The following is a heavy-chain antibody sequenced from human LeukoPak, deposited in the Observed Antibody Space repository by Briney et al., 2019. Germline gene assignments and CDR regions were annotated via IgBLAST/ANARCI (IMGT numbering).Heavy chain of an antibody. Sequence: GGSLRLSCAASGFTFSDYYMTWIRQAPGEGREWVSHIAHSGNGMWYADAVKGRFTISRDNAKNLLCLQMDSPRAEDTAVYYCARGHYEMGVWGQGTTVIVSS. J-gene: IGHJ6*02. CDR1: GFTFSDYY. CDR3: ARGHYEMGV. V-gene: IGHV3-11*01. CDR2: IAHSGNGM.